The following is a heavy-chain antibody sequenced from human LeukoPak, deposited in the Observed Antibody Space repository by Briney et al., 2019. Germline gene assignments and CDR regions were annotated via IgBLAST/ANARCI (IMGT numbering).Heavy chain of an antibody. CDR1: AGTVSSYA. CDR2: MVPIFGTA. CDR3: ARASLDCSSTSCFVY. J-gene: IGHJ4*02. V-gene: IGHV1-69*06. Sequence: GASVTLSCKASAGTVSSYAISWVRQAPGQGLEWMGGMVPIFGTANYAQKFQGRVTITADKSTSTAYMELSSLRSEDTAVYYCARASLDCSSTSCFVYWGQGTLVTVSS. D-gene: IGHD2-2*01.